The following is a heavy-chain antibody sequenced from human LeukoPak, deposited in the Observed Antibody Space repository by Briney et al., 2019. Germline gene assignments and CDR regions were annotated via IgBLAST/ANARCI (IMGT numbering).Heavy chain of an antibody. V-gene: IGHV1-46*01. J-gene: IGHJ4*02. CDR3: ARGGLQAMRVPSHGDY. D-gene: IGHD2-2*01. Sequence: ASVKVSCKASGYTFTSYYMHWVRQAPGQGLEWMGIINPSGGSTSYAQKFQGRVTMTRDKSTSTVYMELSSLRSEDTAVYYCARGGLQAMRVPSHGDYWGQGTLVTVSS. CDR2: INPSGGST. CDR1: GYTFTSYY.